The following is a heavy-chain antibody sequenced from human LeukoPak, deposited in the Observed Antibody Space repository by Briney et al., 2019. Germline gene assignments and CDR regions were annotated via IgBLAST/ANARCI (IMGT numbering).Heavy chain of an antibody. D-gene: IGHD3-9*01. V-gene: IGHV1-2*02. CDR2: INPNSGGT. J-gene: IGHJ6*03. Sequence: LRASVKVSCKASGYTFTGYYMHWVRQAPGQGLEWMGWINPNSGGTNYAQKFQGRVTMTTDTSTSTAYMELRSLRSDDTAVYYCARDSAYFDWFFYYYYMDVWGKGTTVTVSS. CDR3: ARDSAYFDWFFYYYYMDV. CDR1: GYTFTGYY.